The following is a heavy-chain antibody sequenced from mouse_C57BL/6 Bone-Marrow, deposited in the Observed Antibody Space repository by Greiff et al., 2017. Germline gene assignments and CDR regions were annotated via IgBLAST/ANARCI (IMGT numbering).Heavy chain of an antibody. V-gene: IGHV1-81*01. CDR2: IYPRSGTT. Sequence: QVQLQQSGAELARPGASVKLSCKASGYTFTSYGISWVKQRTGQGLEWIGEIYPRSGTTYYNEKFKGKATLTADKSSSTAYMELRSLTSEDSAVYFCAREYYGSSYGWYFDVWGTGTTVTVSS. CDR3: AREYYGSSYGWYFDV. D-gene: IGHD1-1*01. J-gene: IGHJ1*03. CDR1: GYTFTSYG.